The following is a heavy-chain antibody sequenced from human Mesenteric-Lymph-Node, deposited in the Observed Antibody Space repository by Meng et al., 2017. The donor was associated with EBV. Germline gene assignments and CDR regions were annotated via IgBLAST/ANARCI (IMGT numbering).Heavy chain of an antibody. D-gene: IGHD6-19*01. CDR3: ARPWLGRFDY. CDR1: GGSISSSYW. Sequence: QVARHDAGPGLVKPSGTLSLTFGVSGGSISSSYWWSWVRQPPGKGLEWIGEIYHSGSTNYNPSLESRVTISVDKSKNQFSLKLTSVIVADTAVYYCARPWLGRFDYWGQGTLVTVSS. V-gene: IGHV4-4*02. J-gene: IGHJ4*02. CDR2: IYHSGST.